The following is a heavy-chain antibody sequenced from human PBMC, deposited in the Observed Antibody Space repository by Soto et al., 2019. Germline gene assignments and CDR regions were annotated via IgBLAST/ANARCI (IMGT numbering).Heavy chain of an antibody. CDR1: GDRVSSNSAA. V-gene: IGHV6-1*01. J-gene: IGHJ4*02. Sequence: SQTLSLTCAISGDRVSSNSAAWNWVRQSPSRGLEWLGRTYYRSKWNNDYAVSVKRRITINPDTSKNQFSLQLNSVTPEDTAVYYCEREGGDSSSWYFAYWGQGTLVTVSS. CDR3: EREGGDSSSWYFAY. D-gene: IGHD6-13*01. CDR2: TYYRSKWNN.